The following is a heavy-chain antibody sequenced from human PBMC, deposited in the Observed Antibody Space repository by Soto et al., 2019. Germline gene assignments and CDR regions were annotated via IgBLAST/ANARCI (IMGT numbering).Heavy chain of an antibody. J-gene: IGHJ3*02. V-gene: IGHV1-18*01. CDR2: ISAYNGNT. Sequence: ASVKVSCKASGYTFTSYGISWVRQAPGQGLEWMGWISAYNGNTNYAQKLQGRVTMTTDTSTSTAYMELRSLRSDDTAVYYCARAGAGYITTIAFDIWGQGTMVTVSS. CDR3: ARAGAGYITTIAFDI. D-gene: IGHD3-22*01. CDR1: GYTFTSYG.